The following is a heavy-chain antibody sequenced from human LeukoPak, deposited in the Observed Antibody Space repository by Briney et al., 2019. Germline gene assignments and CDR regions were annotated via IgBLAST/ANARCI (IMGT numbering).Heavy chain of an antibody. CDR3: AATSIRVVQRIIYYGKDV. J-gene: IGHJ6*02. CDR2: IVVGTGKT. D-gene: IGHD3-3*01. V-gene: IGHV1-58*01. CDR1: GFTNSNSS. Sequence: SVKVSCKASGFTNSNSSVQWVRQARGQRPEWIGWIVVGTGKTNYAQRLQERVTITRDMSTGTVDMELSSLRSEDTAVYYCAATSIRVVQRIIYYGKDVWGQGTTVTVSS.